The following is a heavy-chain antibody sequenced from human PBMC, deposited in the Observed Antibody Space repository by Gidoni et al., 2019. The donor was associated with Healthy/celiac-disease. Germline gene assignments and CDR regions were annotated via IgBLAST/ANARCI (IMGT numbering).Heavy chain of an antibody. CDR3: ARGAYQTQYSGYDLDY. D-gene: IGHD5-12*01. Sequence: QVQLVQSGAEVKKPGASVKVSCKASGYTFTSSYMHWVRQAPGQGLEWMGIINPSCGSTSYAQKFQGRVTMTRDTSTSTVYMELSSLRSEDTAVYYCARGAYQTQYSGYDLDYWGQGTLVTVSS. V-gene: IGHV1-46*01. CDR1: GYTFTSSY. J-gene: IGHJ4*02. CDR2: INPSCGST.